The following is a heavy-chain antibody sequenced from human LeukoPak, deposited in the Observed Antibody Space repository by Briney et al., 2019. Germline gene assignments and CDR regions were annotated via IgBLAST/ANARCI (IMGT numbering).Heavy chain of an antibody. V-gene: IGHV1-18*01. CDR3: ARDCSGGSCYNDY. D-gene: IGHD2-15*01. Sequence: ASVKVSCKTSGYTFTRHGISWVRQAPGQGLEWMGWISAYNGNTNYAQKFQGRVTMTKDTSTSTAYMELTSLRSDDTAVYYCARDCSGGSCYNDYWGQGTLVTVSS. J-gene: IGHJ4*02. CDR1: GYTFTRHG. CDR2: ISAYNGNT.